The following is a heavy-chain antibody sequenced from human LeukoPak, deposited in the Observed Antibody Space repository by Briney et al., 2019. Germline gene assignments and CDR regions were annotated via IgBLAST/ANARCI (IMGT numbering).Heavy chain of an antibody. D-gene: IGHD6-13*01. CDR1: GGSISSYY. CDR3: ARVKGRIIAAAGTGVGWFDP. V-gene: IGHV4-34*01. J-gene: IGHJ5*02. CDR2: INHSGST. Sequence: SETLSLTCTVSGGSISSYYWSWIRQPPGKGLEWIGEINHSGSTNYNPSLKSRVTISVDTSKNQFSLKLSSVTAADTAVYYCARVKGRIIAAAGTGVGWFDPWGQGTLVTVSS.